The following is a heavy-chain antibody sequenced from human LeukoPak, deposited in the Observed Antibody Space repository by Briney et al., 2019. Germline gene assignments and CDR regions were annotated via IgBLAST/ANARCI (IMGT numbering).Heavy chain of an antibody. CDR2: ISGSGGGT. J-gene: IGHJ4*02. V-gene: IGHV3-23*01. D-gene: IGHD3-10*01. Sequence: GGSLRLSCAASGFTFTGYAMTWVRQAPRKGLEWVSAISGSGGGTYYADSVKGRFTISRDNSKNTLYLQMNSLRAEDTAVYYCAKDLRFGDSPGNRFEYWGQGTLVTVSS. CDR3: AKDLRFGDSPGNRFEY. CDR1: GFTFTGYA.